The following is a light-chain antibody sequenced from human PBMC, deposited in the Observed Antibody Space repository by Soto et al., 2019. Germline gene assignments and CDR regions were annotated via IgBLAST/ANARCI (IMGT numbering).Light chain of an antibody. J-gene: IGLJ1*01. CDR2: GNN. Sequence: QSVLTQPPSVSGSPGQRVTISWTWGSANIGAAYNVDWYQQLPGTAPKLLIYGNNNRPSGVPARFSGSKSGTSASLAIAGLQAEDEGDYYCQSYDSSLSGYVFGTGTKVTVL. CDR3: QSYDSSLSGYV. CDR1: SANIGAAYN. V-gene: IGLV1-40*01.